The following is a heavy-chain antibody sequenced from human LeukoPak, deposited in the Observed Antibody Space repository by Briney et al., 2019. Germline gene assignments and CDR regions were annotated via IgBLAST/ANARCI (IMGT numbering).Heavy chain of an antibody. V-gene: IGHV4-31*03. CDR1: GVSISSGGYY. CDR2: IYYSGST. Sequence: SETLSLTCTVSGVSISSGGYYWSWIRQHPGKGLEWIGYIYYSGSTYYNPSLMSRVTISVDTSKNQFSLKLSSVTAADTALYYCARLSSSHLVDYWGQGTLVTVSS. CDR3: ARLSSSHLVDY. J-gene: IGHJ4*02. D-gene: IGHD6-6*01.